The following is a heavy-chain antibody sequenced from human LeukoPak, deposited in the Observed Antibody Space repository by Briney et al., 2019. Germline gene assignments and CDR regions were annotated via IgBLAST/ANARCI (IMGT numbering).Heavy chain of an antibody. Sequence: SVKVSCKASGGTFSSYAISWVRQAPGQGLEWMGGIIPIFGTANYAQKFQGRVTITADESTSTAYMELSSLRSEDTAVYYCAREDRHRGYDILDMDVWGKGTTVAVSS. J-gene: IGHJ6*03. CDR3: AREDRHRGYDILDMDV. CDR2: IIPIFGTA. CDR1: GGTFSSYA. D-gene: IGHD3-9*01. V-gene: IGHV1-69*13.